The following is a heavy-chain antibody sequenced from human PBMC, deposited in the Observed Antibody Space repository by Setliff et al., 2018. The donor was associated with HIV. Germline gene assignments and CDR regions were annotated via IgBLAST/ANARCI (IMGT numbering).Heavy chain of an antibody. CDR1: GGSFSNYY. D-gene: IGHD3-9*01. Sequence: SETLSLTCAVYGGSFSNYYWSWIRQSPGEGLEWIGEINHGGSTNYNPSLKSRVTMSVDTSKNQFSLQLTSVTAADTAVYYCERSGNILTGYSYYSYFMDVWGGGTTVTVSS. CDR2: INHGGST. CDR3: ERSGNILTGYSYYSYFMDV. V-gene: IGHV4-34*01. J-gene: IGHJ6*03.